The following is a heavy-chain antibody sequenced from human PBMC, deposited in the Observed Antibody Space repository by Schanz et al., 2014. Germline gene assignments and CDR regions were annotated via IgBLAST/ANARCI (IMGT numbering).Heavy chain of an antibody. Sequence: EVHLLESGGGLVEPGGSLRLSCATSGFSLDIFAVSWVRQAPGKGLEWVSYVSRSTPDIYYADSVKGRFTISRDNAKNSLYLQMNSLRAEDTAVYYCARGGPAYYFDDWGQGTLVTVSS. J-gene: IGHJ4*02. CDR1: GFSLDIFA. V-gene: IGHV3-48*04. CDR3: ARGGPAYYFDD. CDR2: VSRSTPDI.